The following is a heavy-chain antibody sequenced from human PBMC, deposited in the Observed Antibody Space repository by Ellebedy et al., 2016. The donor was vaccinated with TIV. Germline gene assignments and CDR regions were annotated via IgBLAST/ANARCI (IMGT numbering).Heavy chain of an antibody. CDR2: IYHSGST. CDR3: ATGGGAIDY. V-gene: IGHV4-4*02. CDR1: GRSVSSDKW. J-gene: IGHJ4*02. D-gene: IGHD3-16*01. Sequence: SETLSLXXVVSGRSVSSDKWWSWVRQPPGKGLEWIGQIYHSGSTNYNPSLKSRVTISVDKSKNQFSLNLSSVTAADTAVYYCATGGGAIDYWGQGTLVTVSS.